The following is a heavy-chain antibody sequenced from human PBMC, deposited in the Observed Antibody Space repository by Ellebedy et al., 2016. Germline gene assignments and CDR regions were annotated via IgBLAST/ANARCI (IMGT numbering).Heavy chain of an antibody. V-gene: IGHV3-30*03. CDR2: IIYDGSDK. Sequence: GGSLRLSCAASGFTFRNYAMHWLRQAPGKGLEWLAVIIYDGSDKYYADSVKGRFTVSRDNSTNTLYLQMRSLRPDDTAMYYCARDKGGSYQSLPNYWGQGTLVTFPP. CDR1: GFTFRNYA. D-gene: IGHD1-26*01. J-gene: IGHJ4*02. CDR3: ARDKGGSYQSLPNY.